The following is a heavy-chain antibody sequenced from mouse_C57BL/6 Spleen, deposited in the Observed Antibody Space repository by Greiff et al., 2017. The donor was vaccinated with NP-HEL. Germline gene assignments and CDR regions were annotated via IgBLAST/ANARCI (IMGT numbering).Heavy chain of an antibody. Sequence: VQLVESGAELMKPGASVKLSCKATGYTFTGYWLEWVKQRPGHGLEWIGEILPGSGSTNYNEKFKGKATFTADTSSNTAYMQLSCLTTEDSAIYYGARRITTVPHWYFDVWGTGTTVTVSS. CDR3: ARRITTVPHWYFDV. CDR2: ILPGSGST. CDR1: GYTFTGYW. J-gene: IGHJ1*03. D-gene: IGHD1-1*01. V-gene: IGHV1-9*01.